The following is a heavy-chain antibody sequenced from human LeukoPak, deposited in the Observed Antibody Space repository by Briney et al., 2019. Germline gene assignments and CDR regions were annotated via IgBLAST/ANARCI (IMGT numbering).Heavy chain of an antibody. D-gene: IGHD2-2*01. V-gene: IGHV3-30-3*01. CDR3: ARGGDFGVPAPLGIDAFDL. J-gene: IGHJ3*01. CDR2: ISYDGSNK. Sequence: GGSLRLSCAASGFTFSSYAMHWVRQAPGKGLEWVAVISYDGSNKYYADSVKGRFTISRDNSKNTLYLQMNSLRAEDTAVYYCARGGDFGVPAPLGIDAFDLWGQGTLVTVSS. CDR1: GFTFSSYA.